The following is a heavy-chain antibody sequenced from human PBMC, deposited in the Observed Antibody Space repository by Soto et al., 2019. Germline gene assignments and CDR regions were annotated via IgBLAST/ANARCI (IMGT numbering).Heavy chain of an antibody. CDR3: TTVIVVVVAATTHDAFDI. V-gene: IGHV3-15*01. CDR1: GFTFSNAW. CDR2: IKSKTDGGTT. D-gene: IGHD2-15*01. Sequence: PGGSLRLSCAASGFTFSNAWMSWVRQAPGKGLEWVGRIKSKTDGGTTDYAAPVKGRFTISRDDSKNTLYLQMNSLKTEDTAVYYCTTVIVVVVAATTHDAFDIWGQGTMVTVS. J-gene: IGHJ3*02.